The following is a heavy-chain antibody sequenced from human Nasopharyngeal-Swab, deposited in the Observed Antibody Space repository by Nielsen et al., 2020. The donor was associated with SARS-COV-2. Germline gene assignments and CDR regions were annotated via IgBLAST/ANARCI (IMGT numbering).Heavy chain of an antibody. CDR2: ISAYNGNT. J-gene: IGHJ6*02. Sequence: ASVKVSCKASGYTFTSYGISWVRQAPGQGLEWMGWISAYNGNTNYAQKLQGRVTMTTDTSTSTAYMGLRSLRSDDTAVYYCAVTTVTTSSYYYYYGMDVWGQGTTVTVSS. CDR3: AVTTVTTSSYYYYYGMDV. CDR1: GYTFTSYG. D-gene: IGHD4-11*01. V-gene: IGHV1-18*01.